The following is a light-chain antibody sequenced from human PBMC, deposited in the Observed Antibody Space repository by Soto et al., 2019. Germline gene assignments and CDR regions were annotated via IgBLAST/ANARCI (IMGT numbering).Light chain of an antibody. Sequence: EIVLTQSPATLSLSPGETATLSCRASLSISSSYLAWYQQEPGQAPRLLIYRASSRATGIPDRFSGSGSGTDFTLTIYRLEPEDFAVYYCQQYGNSAPITFGQGTRREIK. CDR2: RAS. V-gene: IGKV3-20*01. CDR3: QQYGNSAPIT. CDR1: LSISSSY. J-gene: IGKJ5*01.